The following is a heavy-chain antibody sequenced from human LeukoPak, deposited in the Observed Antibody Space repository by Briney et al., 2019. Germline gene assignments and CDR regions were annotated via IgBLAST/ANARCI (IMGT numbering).Heavy chain of an antibody. V-gene: IGHV4-34*01. CDR2: INHSGST. CDR1: GGSFSGYY. D-gene: IGHD3-16*01. Sequence: SETLSLTCAVYGGSFSGYYWSWIRQPPGKGLEWIGEINHSGSTNYNPSLKNRVTISVDTSKNQFSLKLSSVTAADTAVYYCARGPWNGGVLLALKSYYYYGMDVWGQGTTVTVSS. J-gene: IGHJ6*02. CDR3: ARGPWNGGVLLALKSYYYYGMDV.